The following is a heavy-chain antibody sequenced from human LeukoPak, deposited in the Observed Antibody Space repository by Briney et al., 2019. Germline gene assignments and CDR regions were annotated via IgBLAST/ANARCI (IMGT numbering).Heavy chain of an antibody. CDR2: ISAYNGNT. D-gene: IGHD6-13*01. J-gene: IGHJ6*02. CDR3: ARANPYSSSWHRYYYYGMDV. V-gene: IGHV1-18*01. CDR1: GYTFTSYG. Sequence: ASVKVSCKASGYTFTSYGISWVRQAPGQGLEWMGWISAYNGNTNYAQKLQGRVTMTTDTSTSTAYMELRSLRSDDTAVYYCARANPYSSSWHRYYYYGMDVWGQGTTVTVSS.